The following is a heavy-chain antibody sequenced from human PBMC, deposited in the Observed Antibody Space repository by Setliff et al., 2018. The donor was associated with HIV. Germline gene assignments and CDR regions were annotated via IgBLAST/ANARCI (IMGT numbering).Heavy chain of an antibody. J-gene: IGHJ4*02. CDR3: TTTLXXTTSGPH. CDR1: GFIFGDYA. V-gene: IGHV3-49*04. Sequence: SLRLSCTASGFIFGDYAMSWVRQAPGKGLEWVGFIRSKAYGGTTEYAASVKGRFTISGDDSKSIAYLQMNSLNTEDTGVYYCTTTLXXTTSGPHWGQGTLVTVSS. D-gene: IGHD1-1*01. CDR2: IRSKAYGGTT.